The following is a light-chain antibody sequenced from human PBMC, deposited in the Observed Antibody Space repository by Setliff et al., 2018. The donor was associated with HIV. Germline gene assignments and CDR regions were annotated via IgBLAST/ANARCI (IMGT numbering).Light chain of an antibody. J-gene: IGKJ1*01. CDR2: GAS. CDR3: LQYNQWPRT. CDR1: ENINRN. V-gene: IGKV3-15*01. Sequence: EVVMTQSPATLSVFPGQRATLSCRTSENINRNLAWYQQKPGQSPRLLIYGASARATGIPATFTGSGSGTAFTLTINSLQSDDFAIYYCLQYNQWPRTFGQGTKVDIK.